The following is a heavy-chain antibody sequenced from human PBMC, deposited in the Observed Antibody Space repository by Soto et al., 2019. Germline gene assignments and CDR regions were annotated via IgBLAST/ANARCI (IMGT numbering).Heavy chain of an antibody. J-gene: IGHJ4*02. V-gene: IGHV3-23*01. CDR1: GSNFGNYA. CDR3: AKDWGRIAVAGWTD. D-gene: IGHD6-19*01. Sequence: EVQLLESGGGLVQPGGSLRLSCTASGSNFGNYAMGWARQAPGKGLEWLSSLAVPYTGAQTYYADSVAGRLTVSRDDSKNTLYLELNSLRAEDTAVYYCAKDWGRIAVAGWTDWGPVTLVTVSS. CDR2: VPYTGAQT.